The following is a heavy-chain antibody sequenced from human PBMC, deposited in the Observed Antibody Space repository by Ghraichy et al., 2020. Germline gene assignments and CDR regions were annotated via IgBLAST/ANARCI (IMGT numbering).Heavy chain of an antibody. CDR3: ARVGEQQLWLDY. V-gene: IGHV3-30*04. Sequence: GGSLRLSCAASGFTFSSYAMHWVRQAPGKGLEWVAVISYDGSNKYYADSVKGRFTISRDNSKNTLYLQMNSLRAEDTAVYYCARVGEQQLWLDYWGQGTLVTVSS. D-gene: IGHD6-13*01. CDR1: GFTFSSYA. CDR2: ISYDGSNK. J-gene: IGHJ4*02.